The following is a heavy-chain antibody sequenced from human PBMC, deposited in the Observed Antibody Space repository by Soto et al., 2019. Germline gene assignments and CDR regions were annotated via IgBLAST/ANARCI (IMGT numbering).Heavy chain of an antibody. CDR1: GGSISSYY. J-gene: IGHJ5*02. Sequence: PSETLSLTCTVSGGSISSYYWSWIRQPPGKGLEWIGYIYYSGSTNYNPSLKSRVTISVDTSKNQFSLKLSSVTAADTAVYYCARGETYYYGSGRANWFDPWGQGT. D-gene: IGHD3-10*01. CDR3: ARGETYYYGSGRANWFDP. CDR2: IYYSGST. V-gene: IGHV4-59*08.